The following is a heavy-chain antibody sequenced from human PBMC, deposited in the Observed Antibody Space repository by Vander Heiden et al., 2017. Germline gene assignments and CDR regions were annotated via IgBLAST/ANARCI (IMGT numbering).Heavy chain of an antibody. Sequence: QVQLVQSGAEVKKPGASAKVSCKASGYTFTSYDINWVRQATGQGLEWMGWMNPNSGNTGYAQKFQGRVTMTRNTSISTAYMELSSLRSEDTAVYYCARFYYDFWSGYYAYYYYGMDVWGQGTTVTVSS. V-gene: IGHV1-8*01. CDR1: GYTFTSYD. CDR3: ARFYYDFWSGYYAYYYYGMDV. J-gene: IGHJ6*02. CDR2: MNPNSGNT. D-gene: IGHD3-3*01.